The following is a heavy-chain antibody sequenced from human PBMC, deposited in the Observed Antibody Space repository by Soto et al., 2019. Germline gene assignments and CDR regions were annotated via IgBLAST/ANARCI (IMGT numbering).Heavy chain of an antibody. J-gene: IGHJ6*03. D-gene: IGHD1-7*01. CDR3: AGTTSHQWYYMDV. V-gene: IGHV6-1*01. Sequence: QVQLQESGPRLVKPSQTPSLTSAISGDSVASNSAAWNWIRLSPSRGLEWLARTYYRSRWYNDYAVSVRSRITVNPDTSKNQFSLQLTSVTPEDTAVYYCAGTTSHQWYYMDVWGKGTTVTVSS. CDR2: TYYRSRWYN. CDR1: GDSVASNSAA.